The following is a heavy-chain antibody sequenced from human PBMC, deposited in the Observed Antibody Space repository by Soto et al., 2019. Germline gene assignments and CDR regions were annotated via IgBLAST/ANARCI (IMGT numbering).Heavy chain of an antibody. J-gene: IGHJ3*02. Sequence: EVQLVESGGGLVQPGGSLRLSCAASGFTLSDYSKHWVRQAAGKGLEYVSAISYKGDTTYYANSVKGRFTISRDNSKNTLYLQMGSLRAEDMAVYYCARVSGLGQAAFDIWGQGTMVTVSS. CDR3: ARVSGLGQAAFDI. CDR1: GFTLSDYS. CDR2: ISYKGDTT. V-gene: IGHV3-64*01. D-gene: IGHD1-1*01.